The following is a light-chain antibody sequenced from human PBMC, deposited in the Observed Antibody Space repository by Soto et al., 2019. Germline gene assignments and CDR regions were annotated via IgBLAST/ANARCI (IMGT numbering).Light chain of an antibody. V-gene: IGKV3-11*01. CDR1: PSVSSY. Sequence: EIVLTQSPVTLSLSPGVRATLSCRASPSVSSYLAWYQQKPGQAPRLLIYDASNRATGIPARFSGSGSGTDFTLTIDNLEPEDFAVYYCQQRSNWPPITFGQGTRLEIK. CDR2: DAS. J-gene: IGKJ5*01. CDR3: QQRSNWPPIT.